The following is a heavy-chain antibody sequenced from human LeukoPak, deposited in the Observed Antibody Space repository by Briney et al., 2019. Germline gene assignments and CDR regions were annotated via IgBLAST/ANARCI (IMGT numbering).Heavy chain of an antibody. Sequence: SETLSLTCTVSGGSISSYYWSWIRQPAGKGLEWIGRIYTSGSTNYNPSLKSRVTMSVDTSKNQFSLKLSSVTAADTAVYYCARVTTWNTVTTDYYMDVWGKGTTVTVSS. CDR2: IYTSGST. D-gene: IGHD4-11*01. CDR1: GGSISSYY. V-gene: IGHV4-4*07. J-gene: IGHJ6*03. CDR3: ARVTTWNTVTTDYYMDV.